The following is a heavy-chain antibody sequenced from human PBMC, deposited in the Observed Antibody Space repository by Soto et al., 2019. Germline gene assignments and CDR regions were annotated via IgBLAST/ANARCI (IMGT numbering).Heavy chain of an antibody. CDR2: VNPSSGST. J-gene: IGHJ3*01. CDR3: ARWAPDAFHV. CDR1: GYSFTTYN. Sequence: ASVKVSCKASGYSFTTYNIHWVRQAPGQGLEWMGVVNPSSGSTSYAQKFQGRVTMARDTSTSTVYMELSSLRSEDAAVYFCARWAPDAFHVWGQGTLVTVSS. V-gene: IGHV1-46*01.